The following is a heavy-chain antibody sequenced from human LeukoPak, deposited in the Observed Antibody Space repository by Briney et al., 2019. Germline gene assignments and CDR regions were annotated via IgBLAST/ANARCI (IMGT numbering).Heavy chain of an antibody. CDR1: GFTFSSYG. CDR2: IS. CDR3: AELGITMIGGV. D-gene: IGHD3-10*02. J-gene: IGHJ6*04. V-gene: IGHV3-30*18. Sequence: GGSLRLSCAASGFTFSSYGMHWVRQAPGKGLEWVAIISYYVDSVKGRFTISRDNSKNTLYLQMNSLTAEDTAVYYCAELGITMIGGVWGKGTTVTISS.